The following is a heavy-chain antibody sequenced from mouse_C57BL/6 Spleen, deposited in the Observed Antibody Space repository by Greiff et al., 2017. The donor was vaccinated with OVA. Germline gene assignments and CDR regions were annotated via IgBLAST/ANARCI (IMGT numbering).Heavy chain of an antibody. J-gene: IGHJ2*01. D-gene: IGHD4-1*01. CDR3: ERGLTGTFCGY. CDR1: GYSFTDYN. V-gene: IGHV1-39*01. CDR2: LNPNYGTT. Sequence: EVQLPQSGPALVKPGASVKISCKASGYSFTDYNMNWVKPSNGTSLEWIGVLNPNYGTTSYNQKFKGTATVTVDQSSSTAYMQLNSLTSEDSAVYYCERGLTGTFCGYWGQGTTLTVA.